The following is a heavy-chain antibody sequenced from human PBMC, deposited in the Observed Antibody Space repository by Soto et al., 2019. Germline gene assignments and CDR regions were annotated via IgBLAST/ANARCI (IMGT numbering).Heavy chain of an antibody. D-gene: IGHD4-17*01. V-gene: IGHV4-30-4*01. CDR3: ARAGGDYRFGWFDP. J-gene: IGHJ5*02. Sequence: PSETLSLTCTVSGGSVSSPESYWSWIRQSPGKGLEWIGYIYYSGSSDYNPSLKSRFTISLDTSKNQFYLKLNSVTAADTAVYYRARAGGDYRFGWFDPWGQGALVTVS. CDR2: IYYSGSS. CDR1: GGSVSSPESY.